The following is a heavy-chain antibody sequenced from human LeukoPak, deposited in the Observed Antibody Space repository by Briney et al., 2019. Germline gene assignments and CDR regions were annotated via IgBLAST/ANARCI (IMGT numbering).Heavy chain of an antibody. CDR3: ARGLYYCSSTSCPFDY. V-gene: IGHV3-21*01. Sequence: PGGSLRLSCAASGFTFSSYSMNWVRQAPGKGLEWVSSISSSSSYIYYADSVKGRFTISRDNAKNSLYLQMNSLRAEDTAVYYCARGLYYCSSTSCPFDYWGQGTLVTVSS. CDR1: GFTFSSYS. D-gene: IGHD2-2*01. J-gene: IGHJ4*02. CDR2: ISSSSSYI.